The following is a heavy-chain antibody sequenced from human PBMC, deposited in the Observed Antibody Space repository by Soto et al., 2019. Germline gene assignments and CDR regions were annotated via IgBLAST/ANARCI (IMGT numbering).Heavy chain of an antibody. CDR2: IHPSGST. Sequence: PSETLSLTCAAYGGSFSGYYCSWIRQPPGKGLEWIGEIHPSGSTNYNPPFERRVTMSLDTSKSQCSLKLSSVTAADTAVYYCGRGKVAARVAYGGRGPRVPVPS. D-gene: IGHD1-26*01. V-gene: IGHV4-34*01. CDR1: GGSFSGYY. CDR3: GRGKVAARVAY. J-gene: IGHJ2*01.